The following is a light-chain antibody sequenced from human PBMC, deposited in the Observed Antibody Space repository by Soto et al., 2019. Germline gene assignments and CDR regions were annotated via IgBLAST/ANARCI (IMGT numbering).Light chain of an antibody. CDR1: SSDVGGCNY. J-gene: IGLJ1*01. CDR3: SSYAGINNV. CDR2: EVS. Sequence: QSALTQPPSASGSPGQSVTISCTGTSSDVGGCNYVSWYQQHPGKAPKLMIYEVSKRPSGVPDRFSGSKSGNTASLTVSGLQADYEADYYCSSYAGINNVFGTGTKLTVL. V-gene: IGLV2-8*01.